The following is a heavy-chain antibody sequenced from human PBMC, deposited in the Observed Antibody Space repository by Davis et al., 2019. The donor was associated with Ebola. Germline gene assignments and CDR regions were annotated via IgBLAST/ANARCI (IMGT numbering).Heavy chain of an antibody. CDR1: GGSISSSNW. CDR2: IYHSGST. CDR3: ARDGYDFWSGYYSYYFDY. J-gene: IGHJ4*02. D-gene: IGHD3-3*01. V-gene: IGHV4-4*02. Sequence: MPSETLSLTCAVSGGSISSSNWWSWVRQPPGKGLEWIAEIYHSGSTNYNPSLKSRVTISVDKSKNQFSLKLSSVTAADTAVYYCARDGYDFWSGYYSYYFDYWGQGTLVTVSS.